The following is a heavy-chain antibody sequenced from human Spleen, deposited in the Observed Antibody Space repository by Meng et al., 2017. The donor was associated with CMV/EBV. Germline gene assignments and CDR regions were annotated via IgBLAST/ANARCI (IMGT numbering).Heavy chain of an antibody. CDR1: GYRFTGYY. Sequence: ASVKVSCKASGYRFTGYYIHLVRQAPEQGLEWMGWMNPNTGVTNYAQKFQGRVTMTRDRSISTAYMELTRLTSYDTAVYYCARGGLELNYYHAMDVWGQGTTVTVSS. V-gene: IGHV1-2*02. CDR3: ARGGLELNYYHAMDV. J-gene: IGHJ6*02. D-gene: IGHD1-7*01. CDR2: MNPNTGVT.